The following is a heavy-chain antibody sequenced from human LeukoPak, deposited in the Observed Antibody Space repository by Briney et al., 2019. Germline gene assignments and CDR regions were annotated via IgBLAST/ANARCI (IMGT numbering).Heavy chain of an antibody. CDR1: GYSFTTYW. CDR2: LYPGDSDT. J-gene: IGHJ3*02. V-gene: IGHV5-51*01. CDR3: ARRTSSAWESGAFDI. D-gene: IGHD1-26*01. Sequence: GASLQISCKASGYSFTTYWIGWVRQMPGKGLEWMALLYPGDSDTKYSPSFQGQVTISADKSISTAYLQWSSLKASDTAIYYCARRTSSAWESGAFDIWGHGTLVTVSS.